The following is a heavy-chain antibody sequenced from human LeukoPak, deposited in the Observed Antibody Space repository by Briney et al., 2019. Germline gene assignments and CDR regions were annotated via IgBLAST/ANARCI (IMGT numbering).Heavy chain of an antibody. Sequence: GESLEISFQGSGSSFTSYWIGWVRQLPGNGLEWMGIIYPGDSDTRYSPSFQGQVTISADKSISTAYLQWSSLKASDTAMYYCARLFGEFPTYYFDYWGQGTLVTVSS. D-gene: IGHD3-10*01. CDR3: ARLFGEFPTYYFDY. CDR2: IYPGDSDT. CDR1: GSSFTSYW. J-gene: IGHJ4*02. V-gene: IGHV5-51*01.